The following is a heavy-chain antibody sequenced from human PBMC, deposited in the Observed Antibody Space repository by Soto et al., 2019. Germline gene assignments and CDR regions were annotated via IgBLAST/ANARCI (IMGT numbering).Heavy chain of an antibody. CDR2: ISAYNGNT. CDR1: GYTFTSYV. J-gene: IGHJ6*02. Sequence: ASGQVSCQASGYTFTSYVIRWVQQAPGDVLYRMGWISAYNGNTNYAQKLQGRVTMTTDTSTSTAYMELRSLRSDDTAVYYCARERVWGSSSRNYYYYYGMDVWGQGTTVTVS. CDR3: ARERVWGSSSRNYYYYYGMDV. D-gene: IGHD6-6*01. V-gene: IGHV1-18*04.